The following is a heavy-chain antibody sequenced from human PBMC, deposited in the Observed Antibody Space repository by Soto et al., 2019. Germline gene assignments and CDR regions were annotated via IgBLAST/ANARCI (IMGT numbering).Heavy chain of an antibody. J-gene: IGHJ4*02. CDR3: ARHFGGINSAVDY. Sequence: EVQLLESGGDWVQPGGSLRLSCAASGFTFNNYAMNWVRQAPGKGLEWVSTISGGGDGTYYAASVKGRFTISRDNSKNTVDLQMNSLRAEDTARYYCARHFGGINSAVDYWGQGTLVTVSS. V-gene: IGHV3-23*01. CDR2: ISGGGDGT. CDR1: GFTFNNYA. D-gene: IGHD3-3*01.